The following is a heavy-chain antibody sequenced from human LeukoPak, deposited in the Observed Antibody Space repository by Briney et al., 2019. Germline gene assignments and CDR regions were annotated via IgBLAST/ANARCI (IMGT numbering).Heavy chain of an antibody. CDR2: INPNSGGT. J-gene: IGHJ4*02. Sequence: ASVKVSCKASGYTFTGYYMHWVRQAPGQGLEWMGWINPNSGGTNYAQKFQGWVTMTRDTSISTAYMELSRLRSDGTAVYYCARGTMVRGVIIRVFDYWGQGTLVTVSS. D-gene: IGHD3-10*01. CDR1: GYTFTGYY. V-gene: IGHV1-2*04. CDR3: ARGTMVRGVIIRVFDY.